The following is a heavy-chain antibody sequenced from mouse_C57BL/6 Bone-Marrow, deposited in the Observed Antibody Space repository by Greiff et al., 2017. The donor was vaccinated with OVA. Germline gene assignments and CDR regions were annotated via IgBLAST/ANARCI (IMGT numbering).Heavy chain of an antibody. D-gene: IGHD3-2*02. CDR1: GYTFTSYG. J-gene: IGHJ4*01. CDR2: IYPRSGNT. CDR3: ARRGQLRLQNAMDY. Sequence: VKLVESGAELARPGASVKLSCKASGYTFTSYGISWVKQRTGQGLEWIGEIYPRSGNTYYNEKFTGKATLTADKSSSTAYMELRSLTSEDSAVYVCARRGQLRLQNAMDYWGQGTSVTVSS. V-gene: IGHV1-81*01.